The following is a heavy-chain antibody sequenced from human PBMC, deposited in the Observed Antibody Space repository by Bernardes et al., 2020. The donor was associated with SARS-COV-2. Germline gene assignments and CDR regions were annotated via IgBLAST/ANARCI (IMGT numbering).Heavy chain of an antibody. CDR2: IYPGDSDT. CDR3: ARHDNVALSNGSYYWYGLDV. J-gene: IGHJ6*02. V-gene: IGHV5-51*01. Sequence: GASLKISCKGSGYSFTSYWIGWVRQIPGKGLEWMGIIYPGDSDTTYSPSVQGQVTISADKSISTAYLQWSSLKASDTAMYYCARHDNVALSNGSYYWYGLDVWGQGTTVTVSS. CDR1: GYSFTSYW. D-gene: IGHD1-26*01.